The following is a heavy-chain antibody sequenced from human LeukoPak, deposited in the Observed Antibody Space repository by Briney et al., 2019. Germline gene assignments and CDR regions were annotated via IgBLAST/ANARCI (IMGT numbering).Heavy chain of an antibody. CDR1: GGTFSSYA. V-gene: IGHV1-69*01. CDR2: IIPIFGTA. CDR3: ATFTPVSAEYFQH. J-gene: IGHJ1*01. Sequence: EASVKVSCKASGGTFSSYAISWVRQAPGQGLEWMGGIIPIFGTANYAQKFQGRVTITADESTSTAYMELRSLRSDDTAVYYCATFTPVSAEYFQHWGQGTLVTVSS. D-gene: IGHD2/OR15-2a*01.